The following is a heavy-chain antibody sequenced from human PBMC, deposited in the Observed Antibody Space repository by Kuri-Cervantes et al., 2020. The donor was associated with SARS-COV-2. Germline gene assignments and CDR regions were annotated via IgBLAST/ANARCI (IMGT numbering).Heavy chain of an antibody. CDR2: IYYTSIYYTNGRA. Sequence: SETLSLTCGVSGGSVRDSDCSWGWIRQPPGKGLEWIGSIYYTSIYYTNGRAYYNSSLKSRVTISADTSKNQFSLKLSSVTAADTAVYYCARHGLDPRSSWYLLPQIDYWGQGTLVTVSS. CDR3: ARHGLDPRSSWYLLPQIDY. J-gene: IGHJ4*02. CDR1: GGSVRDSDCS. V-gene: IGHV4-39*01. D-gene: IGHD6-13*01.